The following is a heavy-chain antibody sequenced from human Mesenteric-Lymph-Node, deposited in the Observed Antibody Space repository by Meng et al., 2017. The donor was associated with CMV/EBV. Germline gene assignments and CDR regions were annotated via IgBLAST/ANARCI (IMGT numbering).Heavy chain of an antibody. D-gene: IGHD3-3*01. CDR3: ARDKQFFAGLDALDI. V-gene: IGHV1-2*02. CDR1: GGTFSSYA. CDR2: INPDSGGT. J-gene: IGHJ3*02. Sequence: ASVKVSCKASGGTFSSYAISWVRQAPGQGLEWMGWINPDSGGTSYLQKFQGRVTMTRDMSVSTAYMDLSSLRSDDTAVYFCARDKQFFAGLDALDIWGQGTMVTVSS.